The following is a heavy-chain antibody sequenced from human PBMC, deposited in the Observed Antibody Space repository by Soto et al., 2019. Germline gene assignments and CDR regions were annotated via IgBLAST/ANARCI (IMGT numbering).Heavy chain of an antibody. Sequence: GGSLRLSCAASGFTFSSYSMNWVRQAPGKGLEWVSSISSSSSYIYYADSVKGRFTISRDNAKNSLYLQMNSLRAEDTAVYYCASPYCGGDCYPVYYYYYGMDVWGQGTTVTVSS. CDR1: GFTFSSYS. J-gene: IGHJ6*02. D-gene: IGHD2-21*02. CDR2: ISSSSSYI. CDR3: ASPYCGGDCYPVYYYYYGMDV. V-gene: IGHV3-21*01.